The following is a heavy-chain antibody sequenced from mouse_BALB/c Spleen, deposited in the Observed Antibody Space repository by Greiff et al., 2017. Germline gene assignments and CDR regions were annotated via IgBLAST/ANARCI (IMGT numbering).Heavy chain of an antibody. Sequence: VQVVESGGGLVKPGGSLKLSCAASGFTFSSYAMSWVRQSPEKRLEWVAEISSGGSYTYYPDTVTGRFTISRDNAKNTLYLEMSSLRSEDTAMYYCARVYDSYAMDYWGQGTSVTVSS. D-gene: IGHD2-3*01. CDR3: ARVYDSYAMDY. CDR1: GFTFSSYA. CDR2: ISSGGSYT. V-gene: IGHV5-9-4*01. J-gene: IGHJ4*01.